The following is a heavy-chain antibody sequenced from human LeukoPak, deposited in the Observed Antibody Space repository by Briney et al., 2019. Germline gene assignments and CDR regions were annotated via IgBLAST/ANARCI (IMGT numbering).Heavy chain of an antibody. CDR2: ISAYNGNT. D-gene: IGHD2-8*01. V-gene: IGHV1-18*01. J-gene: IGHJ6*03. CDR1: GYTFTSYG. CDR3: ARDWGVSLYMDV. Sequence: GASVKVSCKSSGYTFTSYGISWVRQAPGQGLEWMGWISAYNGNTNYAQKLRGRVNMTTDTSTSTAYIERRSLRSDDTAVYYCARDWGVSLYMDVWGKGTTVTVSS.